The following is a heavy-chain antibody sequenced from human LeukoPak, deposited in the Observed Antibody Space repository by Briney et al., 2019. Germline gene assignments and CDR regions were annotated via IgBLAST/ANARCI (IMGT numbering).Heavy chain of an antibody. Sequence: GGSLRLSCAASGFTFSSYAMHWVRQAPGKGLEWVAVISYDGSNKYYADSVKGRFTISGDNSKNTLYLQMNSLRAEDTAVYYCARDLFGSSCWEEWGQGTLVTVSS. D-gene: IGHD6-13*01. J-gene: IGHJ4*02. CDR3: ARDLFGSSCWEE. V-gene: IGHV3-30*14. CDR1: GFTFSSYA. CDR2: ISYDGSNK.